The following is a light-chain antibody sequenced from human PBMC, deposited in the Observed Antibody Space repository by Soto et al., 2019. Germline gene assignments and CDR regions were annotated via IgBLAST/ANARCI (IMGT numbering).Light chain of an antibody. CDR3: AAWDDSLNAVV. V-gene: IGLV1-44*01. J-gene: IGLJ2*01. Sequence: QAVVTQPPSASGTPGQRVTISCSGSSSNIRINPVNWYQHLPGTAPKLLIFTNDQRPSGVPDRFSGSKSGTSASLAISGLQSDDEADYYCAAWDDSLNAVVFGGGTKVTVL. CDR2: TND. CDR1: SSNIRINP.